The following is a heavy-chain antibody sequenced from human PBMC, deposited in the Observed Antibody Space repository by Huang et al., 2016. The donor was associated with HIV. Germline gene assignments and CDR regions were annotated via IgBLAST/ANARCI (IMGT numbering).Heavy chain of an antibody. D-gene: IGHD6-19*01. Sequence: LQLQESGPGLVKSSEILSLICTVSGGSISSSSYYWGWIRQPPGKGPEWIGSLSYSGNTYYNPPLKSRVTISVDTSKNQFSLKVNSVTAADTAVYYCARHGRVAGHYYNNMDVWGRGTTVTVSS. CDR1: GGSISSSSYY. V-gene: IGHV4-39*01. CDR2: LSYSGNT. CDR3: ARHGRVAGHYYNNMDV. J-gene: IGHJ6*02.